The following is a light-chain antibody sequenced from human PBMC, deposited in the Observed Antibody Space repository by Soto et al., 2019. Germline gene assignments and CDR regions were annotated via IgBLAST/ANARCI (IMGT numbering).Light chain of an antibody. J-gene: IGKJ2*03. Sequence: EIVLTQSPGSLSLSPGEGATISCRASQSVSTTYLAWYQLKPGQAPRLVIYATSSRAAGNPDRFRGSGSGTAFTLTISSLEPEDVGVYFCQQYCNSPPYSFGQGTKLEIK. V-gene: IGKV3-20*01. CDR2: ATS. CDR1: QSVSTTY. CDR3: QQYCNSPPYS.